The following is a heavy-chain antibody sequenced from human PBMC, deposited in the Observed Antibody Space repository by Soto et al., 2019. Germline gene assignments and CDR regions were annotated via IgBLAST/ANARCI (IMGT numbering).Heavy chain of an antibody. CDR2: IRSKAYGGTT. CDR1: GFTLRDYS. Sequence: SLRVSCTGSGFTLRDYSMRWSRQSPGKGLEWVGVIRSKAYGGTTESAASVKGRFTISRDDSRSIAYLQMNSMQTEDTGVYYCPSLTSTSRFSYIVLDVW. J-gene: IGHJ6*01. D-gene: IGHD2-2*01. V-gene: IGHV3-49*03. CDR3: PSLTSTSRFSYIVLDV.